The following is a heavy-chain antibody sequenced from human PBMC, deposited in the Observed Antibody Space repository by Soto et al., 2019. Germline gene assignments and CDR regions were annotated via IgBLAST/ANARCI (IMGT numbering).Heavy chain of an antibody. V-gene: IGHV3-7*01. CDR2: IKQDGSEK. Sequence: GGSLRLSCAASGFTFSSYWMSWVRQAPGKGLEWVANIKQDGSEKYYVDSVKGRFTISRDNAKNSLYLQMNSLRAEDTAVYYCARVLRRVRGVITPFDYWGQGTLVTVSS. CDR3: ARVLRRVRGVITPFDY. D-gene: IGHD3-10*01. J-gene: IGHJ4*02. CDR1: GFTFSSYW.